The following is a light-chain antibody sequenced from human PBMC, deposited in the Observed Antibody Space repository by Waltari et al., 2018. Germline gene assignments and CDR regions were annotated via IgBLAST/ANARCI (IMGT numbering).Light chain of an antibody. V-gene: IGKV1-5*03. Sequence: DIQMTQSPSTLSASVGDRVIFSCRSSQSISQWLAWYQQKPGKAPKLLIYKAYTLESGVPSRFSGSGSGTEFTLTISSLQPEDFATYYCQQYNSYSLLSFGGGTKVEIK. CDR2: KAY. CDR1: QSISQW. J-gene: IGKJ4*01. CDR3: QQYNSYSLLS.